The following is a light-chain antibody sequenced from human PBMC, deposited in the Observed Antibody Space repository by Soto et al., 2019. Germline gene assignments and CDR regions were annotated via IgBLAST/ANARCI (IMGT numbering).Light chain of an antibody. CDR2: GVN. CDR3: GSFTTSRIWV. CDR1: SSDLGDDKY. V-gene: IGLV2-14*01. Sequence: QSVLTQPASVSGSPGQSITVSCTGSSSDLGDDKYVSWYQQQPGKGPNLLIYGVNSRPSGISNRFSGSKSGNTASLTISGLQVEDEAEYFCGSFTTSRIWVFGGGTKVTVL. J-gene: IGLJ3*02.